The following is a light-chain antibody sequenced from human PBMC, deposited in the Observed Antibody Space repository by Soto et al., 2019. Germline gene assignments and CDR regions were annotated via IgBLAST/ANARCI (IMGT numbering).Light chain of an antibody. CDR2: AAL. V-gene: IGKV1-39*01. J-gene: IGKJ2*03. Sequence: DIQMTQSPSSLSASVGDRVTITCRASENIRNCLNWYQQKLGKAPKLLISAALSLQSGVPSRFSGSGSGTVFTLNITSLQPEDFATYYCQQSLRSPQSFGQGTKLEIK. CDR3: QQSLRSPQS. CDR1: ENIRNC.